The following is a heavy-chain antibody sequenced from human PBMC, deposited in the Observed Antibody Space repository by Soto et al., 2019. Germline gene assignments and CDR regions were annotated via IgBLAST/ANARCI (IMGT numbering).Heavy chain of an antibody. CDR1: GVSITNYY. Sequence: QVLLQVSGPGLVKPSETLSLTCTVSGVSITNYYWSWIRQPPGKGLEWIGHIYYSGSTNYNPSLKSRVTIXXDXSXXQFSRNLSSVTAADTAVYYCARDRDYGNFFWHFDLWGRGTLFTVSS. V-gene: IGHV4-59*01. D-gene: IGHD3-10*01. CDR3: ARDRDYGNFFWHFDL. J-gene: IGHJ2*01. CDR2: IYYSGST.